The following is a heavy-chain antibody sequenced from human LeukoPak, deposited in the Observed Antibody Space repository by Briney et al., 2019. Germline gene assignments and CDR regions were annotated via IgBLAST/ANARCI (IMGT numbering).Heavy chain of an antibody. CDR2: IYWDNDK. J-gene: IGHJ4*02. CDR3: AHRRYLSGSWDFGDFDY. Sequence: SGPTLVNPTQTLTLTCTFSGFSLTTSGVGVGWIRQPPGKALEWLAVIYWDNDKRYSPSLKSRLTITKDTSKNQVVLTLANMDPVDTATYYCAHRRYLSGSWDFGDFDYWGQGTLVTVSS. D-gene: IGHD2-15*01. CDR1: GFSLTTSGVG. V-gene: IGHV2-5*02.